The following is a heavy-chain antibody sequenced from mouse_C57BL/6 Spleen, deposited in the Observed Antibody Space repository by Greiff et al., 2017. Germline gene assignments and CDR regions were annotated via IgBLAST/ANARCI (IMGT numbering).Heavy chain of an antibody. CDR2: INPNNGGT. CDR1: GYTFTDYN. Sequence: VQLKQSGPELVKPGASVKIPCKASGYTFTDYNMDWVKQSHGKSLEWIGDINPNNGGTIYNQKFKGKATLTVDKSSSTAYMELRSLTSEDTAVYYCARREEGAWFAYWGQGTLVTVSA. J-gene: IGHJ3*01. V-gene: IGHV1-18*01. CDR3: ARREEGAWFAY.